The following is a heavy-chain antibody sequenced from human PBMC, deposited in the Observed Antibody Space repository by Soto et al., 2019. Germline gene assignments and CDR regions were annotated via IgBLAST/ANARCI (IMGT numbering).Heavy chain of an antibody. D-gene: IGHD3-22*01. V-gene: IGHV1-2*04. CDR1: GYTFTGYY. CDR3: ARALDSSGYHFDY. J-gene: IGHJ4*02. Sequence: DSVKVSCKASGYTFTGYYMHWVRQAPGQGLEWMGWINPNSGGTNYAQKFQGWVTMTRDTSISTAYMELSRLRSDDTAVYYCARALDSSGYHFDYWGQGTLVTVSS. CDR2: INPNSGGT.